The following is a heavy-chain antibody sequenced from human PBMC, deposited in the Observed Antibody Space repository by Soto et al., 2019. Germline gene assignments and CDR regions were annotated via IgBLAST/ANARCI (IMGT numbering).Heavy chain of an antibody. CDR3: AREAGYCSRTSCYRRAFDT. J-gene: IGHJ3*02. CDR2: INTDGGSS. CDR1: GFTFSGHW. D-gene: IGHD2-2*01. Sequence: EVQLVESGGDLVQPGGSLRLSCAASGFTFSGHWMHWVRQVPGKGLEWVSRINTDGGSSAYADSVKGRFTISRDNAKNTRYLQMKGRRAEDTAVYYCAREAGYCSRTSCYRRAFDTWGQGTTVTVSS. V-gene: IGHV3-74*03.